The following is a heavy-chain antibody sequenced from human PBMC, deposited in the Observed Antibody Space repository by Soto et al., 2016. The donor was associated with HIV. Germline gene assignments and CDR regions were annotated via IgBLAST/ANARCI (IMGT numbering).Heavy chain of an antibody. Sequence: QVQLQESGPGLVKPSQTLSLTCAVSGYSISSGYYWGWIRQPPGKGLEWIGSISHSGGTYYNPSLKRRVTLSVDTSKNHFSLKLSSVTAADTVMFYCARVAGSYVGKVTTEWGQGTLVTVSS. CDR1: GYSISSGYY. V-gene: IGHV4-38-2*01. J-gene: IGHJ4*02. CDR2: ISHSGGT. CDR3: ARVAGSYVGKVTTE. D-gene: IGHD3-16*01.